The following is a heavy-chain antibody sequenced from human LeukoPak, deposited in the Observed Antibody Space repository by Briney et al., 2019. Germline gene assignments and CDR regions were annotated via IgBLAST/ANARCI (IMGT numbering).Heavy chain of an antibody. CDR2: IRYDGSNR. V-gene: IGHV3-30*02. CDR1: GFTFSSYG. D-gene: IGHD3-10*01. J-gene: IGHJ5*02. CDR3: AKDREMVRGGHWFDP. Sequence: GGSLRLSCAASGFTFSSYGMRWVRQAPGKGLERVAFIRYDGSNRYYADSVKGRFTISRDNSKNTLYLQMNSLRAEDTAVYYCAKDREMVRGGHWFDPWGQGTLVTVSS.